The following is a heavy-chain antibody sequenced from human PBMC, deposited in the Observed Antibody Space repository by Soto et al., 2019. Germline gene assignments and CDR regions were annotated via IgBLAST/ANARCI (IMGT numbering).Heavy chain of an antibody. Sequence: GGSLRLSCAASGFTFSSYAMSWVRQAPGKGLEWVSAISGSGGSTYYADSVKGRFTISRDNAKNSVSLQMDSLRAEDTAVYYCARVGASYSGLFYFDYWGQGPLVTVSS. CDR3: ARVGASYSGLFYFDY. CDR2: ISGSGGST. CDR1: GFTFSSYA. D-gene: IGHD3-22*01. V-gene: IGHV3-23*01. J-gene: IGHJ4*02.